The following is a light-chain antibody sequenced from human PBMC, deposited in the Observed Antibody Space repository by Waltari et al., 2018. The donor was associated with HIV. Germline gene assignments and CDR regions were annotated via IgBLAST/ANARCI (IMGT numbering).Light chain of an antibody. CDR3: QSYDSSLRASV. Sequence: QSALTQPPSVSGAPGPRVTIPCTGKRSNIGAGFFVHWYQHLPGTAPKLLVYSDINRPSGVPDRFSGSKSGTSASLVITGLQAEDEADYYCQSYDSSLRASVFGGGTKLTVL. V-gene: IGLV1-40*01. CDR2: SDI. CDR1: RSNIGAGFF. J-gene: IGLJ2*01.